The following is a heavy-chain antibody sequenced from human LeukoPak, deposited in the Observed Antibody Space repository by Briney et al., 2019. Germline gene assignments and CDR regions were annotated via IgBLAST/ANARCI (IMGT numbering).Heavy chain of an antibody. CDR2: ISHSGST. Sequence: SETLSLTCAVYGGSFSGYYWSWIRQPPGKGLEWIGEISHSGSTNYNPSLKSRVTISVDTSKNQFSLKLSSVTAADTAVYYCARVPYYYDSSGYFDYWGQGTLVTVSS. CDR3: ARVPYYYDSSGYFDY. D-gene: IGHD3-22*01. V-gene: IGHV4-34*01. J-gene: IGHJ4*02. CDR1: GGSFSGYY.